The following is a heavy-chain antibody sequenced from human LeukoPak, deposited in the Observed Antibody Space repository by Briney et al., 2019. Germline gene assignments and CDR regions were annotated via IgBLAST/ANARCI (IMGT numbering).Heavy chain of an antibody. Sequence: ASVKVSCKASGYTFTSYDINWVRQATGQGLEWMGWMNPNSGNTGYAQKFQGRVTMTRNTSISTAYMELSSLRSEDTAVYYCARRGYSGYDYYGDYWGQGTLVTVSS. CDR3: ARRGYSGYDYYGDY. J-gene: IGHJ4*02. CDR1: GYTFTSYD. CDR2: MNPNSGNT. V-gene: IGHV1-8*01. D-gene: IGHD5-12*01.